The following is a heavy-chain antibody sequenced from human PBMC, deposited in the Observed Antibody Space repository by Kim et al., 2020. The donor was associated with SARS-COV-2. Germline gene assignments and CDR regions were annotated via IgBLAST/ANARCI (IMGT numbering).Heavy chain of an antibody. CDR2: IYYSGST. V-gene: IGHV4-31*03. J-gene: IGHJ4*02. Sequence: SETLSLTCTVSGGSISSGGYYWSWIRQHPGKGLEWIGYIYYSGSTYYNPSLKSRVTISVDTSKNQFSLKLSSVTAADTAVYYCARDHPRTYGDYVGGVGATLYYFDYWGQGTLVTVSS. D-gene: IGHD4-17*01. CDR3: ARDHPRTYGDYVGGVGATLYYFDY. CDR1: GGSISSGGYY.